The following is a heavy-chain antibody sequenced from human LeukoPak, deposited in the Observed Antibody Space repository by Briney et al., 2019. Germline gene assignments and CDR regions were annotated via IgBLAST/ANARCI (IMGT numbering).Heavy chain of an antibody. CDR1: GYTFTSYY. CDR2: INPNSGGT. CDR3: ARYSGYDEPFEY. Sequence: VASVKVSCKASGYTFTSYYMHWVRQAPGQGLEWMGWINPNSGGTSYAQKFQGRVTMTRDTSVTTAYMELSRLRSDDTAVYYCARYSGYDEPFEYWGQGTLVTVSS. J-gene: IGHJ4*02. V-gene: IGHV1-2*02. D-gene: IGHD5-12*01.